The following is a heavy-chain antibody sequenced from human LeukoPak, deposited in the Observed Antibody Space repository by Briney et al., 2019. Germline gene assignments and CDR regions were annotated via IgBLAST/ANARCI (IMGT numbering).Heavy chain of an antibody. CDR3: ARVDIGYCSGGSCPDY. V-gene: IGHV4-31*03. CDR1: GGSISSGGYY. CDR2: IYYSGST. J-gene: IGHJ4*02. D-gene: IGHD2-15*01. Sequence: SETPSLTCTVSGGSISSGGYYWSWIRQHPGKGLEWIGYIYYSGSTYYNPSLKSRVTISVDTSKNQFSLKLSSVTAADTAVYYCARVDIGYCSGGSCPDYWGQGTLVTVSS.